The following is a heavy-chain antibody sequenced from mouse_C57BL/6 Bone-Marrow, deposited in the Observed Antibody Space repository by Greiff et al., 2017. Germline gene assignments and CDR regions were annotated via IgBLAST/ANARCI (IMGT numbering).Heavy chain of an antibody. D-gene: IGHD1-1*01. CDR1: GYTFTDYY. J-gene: IGHJ1*03. Sequence: EVQLQQSGPELVKPGASVKISCKASGYTFTDYYMNWVKQSHGKSLEWIGDINPNNGGTSYNQKFKGKATLTVDKSSSTAYMELRSLTSEYSAVYYCATRYYGSSGWYFDVWGTGTTGTVSS. CDR2: INPNNGGT. V-gene: IGHV1-26*01. CDR3: ATRYYGSSGWYFDV.